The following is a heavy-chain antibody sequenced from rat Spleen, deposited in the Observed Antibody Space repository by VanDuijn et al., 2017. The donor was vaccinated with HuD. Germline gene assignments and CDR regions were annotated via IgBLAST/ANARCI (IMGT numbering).Heavy chain of an antibody. Sequence: QVQLKESGPGLVQPSQTLSLTCTVSGFSLTSYGVIWVHQPPGKGLEWMAVIWSGGNTDYNSALKSRLSISRDTSKSQVFLKVKSLKTEDTGIYYCTRGITTFAYWGQGTLVTVSS. CDR1: GFSLTSYG. J-gene: IGHJ3*01. CDR2: IWSGGNT. V-gene: IGHV2-38*01. CDR3: TRGITTFAY. D-gene: IGHD1-10*01.